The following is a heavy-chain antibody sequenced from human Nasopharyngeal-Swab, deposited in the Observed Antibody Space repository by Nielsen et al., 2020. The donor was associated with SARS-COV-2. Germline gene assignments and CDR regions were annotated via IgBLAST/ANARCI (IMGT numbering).Heavy chain of an antibody. CDR3: ASGTVTLLHY. Sequence: GGSLRLSCAASGSTFSSYDMHWVRQATGKGLEWVSAIGTAGDTYYPGSVKGRFTISRENAKNSLYLQMNSLRAEDTAVYYCASGTVTLLHYWGQGTLVTVSS. CDR2: IGTAGDT. D-gene: IGHD4-23*01. V-gene: IGHV3-13*01. J-gene: IGHJ4*02. CDR1: GSTFSSYD.